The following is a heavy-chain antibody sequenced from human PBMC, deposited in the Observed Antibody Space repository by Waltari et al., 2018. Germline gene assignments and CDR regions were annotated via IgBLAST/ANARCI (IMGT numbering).Heavy chain of an antibody. CDR2: GQSSGST. CDR1: GDSLGTNY. D-gene: IGHD1-7*01. Sequence: QVQLRESGPGLVKSSETLSLTCSVSGDSLGTNYLSWLRQSPEKGLEWIVYGQSSGSTDYNPSFRGRVTMSADASKNQFSLTLKSLTAADTATYFCARALWRVGTRGDFFDIWGRGTTVTVS. CDR3: ARALWRVGTRGDFFDI. V-gene: IGHV4-59*01. J-gene: IGHJ3*02.